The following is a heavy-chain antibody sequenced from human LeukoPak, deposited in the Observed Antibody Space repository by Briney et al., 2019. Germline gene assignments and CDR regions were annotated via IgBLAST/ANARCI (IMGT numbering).Heavy chain of an antibody. J-gene: IGHJ4*02. CDR3: ARDPMVRGVTQYYFDY. V-gene: IGHV3-30-3*01. D-gene: IGHD3-10*01. Sequence: PGGSLRLSCAASGFTFSSYAMHWVRQAPGKGLEWVAVISYDGSNKYYADSVKDRFTISGDNSKNTLYLQMNSLRAEDTAVYYCARDPMVRGVTQYYFDYWGQGTLVTVSS. CDR2: ISYDGSNK. CDR1: GFTFSSYA.